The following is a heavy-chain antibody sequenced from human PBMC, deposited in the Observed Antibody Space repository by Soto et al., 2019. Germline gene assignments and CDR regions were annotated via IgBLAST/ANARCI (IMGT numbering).Heavy chain of an antibody. D-gene: IGHD4-17*01. CDR3: ARAVWYGGFLDY. Sequence: QVQLVESGGGVVQPGRSLRLSCAASGFTFSSYGMHWVRQAPGKGLEWVAVIWYDGSNKYYADSVKGRFTISRDNSKNTLDLQMDSPRAEGPAVYYCARAVWYGGFLDYWGQGTLVTVSS. CDR1: GFTFSSYG. J-gene: IGHJ4*02. CDR2: IWYDGSNK. V-gene: IGHV3-33*01.